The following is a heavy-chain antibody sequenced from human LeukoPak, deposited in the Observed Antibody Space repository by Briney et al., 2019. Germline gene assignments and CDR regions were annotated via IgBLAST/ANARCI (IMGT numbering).Heavy chain of an antibody. CDR2: IIPIFGTA. J-gene: IGHJ3*02. D-gene: IGHD6-13*01. V-gene: IGHV1-69*13. Sequence: RASVNVSCKASVGTFSSYAISWVRQAPGQGLEWMGGIIPIFGTANYAQKFQGRVTITADESTSTAYMELSSLRSEDTAVYYCARDSRSSSWYGAFDIWGQGTMVTVSS. CDR3: ARDSRSSSWYGAFDI. CDR1: VGTFSSYA.